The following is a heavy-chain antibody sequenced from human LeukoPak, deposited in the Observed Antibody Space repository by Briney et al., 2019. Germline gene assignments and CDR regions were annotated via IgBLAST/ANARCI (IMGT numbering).Heavy chain of an antibody. CDR1: GFTFSSYS. V-gene: IGHV3-48*02. CDR3: ARLGSFYDHLFDP. Sequence: GSLRLSCAASGFTFSSYSMNWVGQAPGKGLEWVSYISSSSSTIYHADSVKGRFTISRDNAKNSLYLQMNSLRDEDTAVYYCARLGSFYDHLFDPWGQGTLVTVSS. D-gene: IGHD1-26*01. CDR2: ISSSSSTI. J-gene: IGHJ5*02.